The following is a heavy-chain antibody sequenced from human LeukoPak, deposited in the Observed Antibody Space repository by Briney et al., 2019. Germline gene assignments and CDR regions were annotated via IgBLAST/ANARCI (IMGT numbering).Heavy chain of an antibody. V-gene: IGHV3-21*01. CDR1: GFTFSSYS. D-gene: IGHD3-10*01. J-gene: IGHJ4*02. CDR3: ARDRSPELLPYY. CDR2: ISSSSSYI. Sequence: PGGSLRLSCAASGFTFSSYSMNWVRQAPRKGLEWVSSISSSSSYIYYAGSVKGRFTISGDNAKNSLYLQMNSLRAEDTAVYYCARDRSPELLPYYWGQGTLVTVSS.